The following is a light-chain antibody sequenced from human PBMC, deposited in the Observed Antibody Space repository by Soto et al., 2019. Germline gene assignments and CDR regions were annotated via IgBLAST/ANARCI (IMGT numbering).Light chain of an antibody. J-gene: IGKJ3*01. Sequence: DIVMTQSPLSLPVTPGEPASISCRSSQSLLYSNGYNYLDWYLQKPGQSPQLLIYLGSNRASGVPDRFSGSGSGTDFTLKISRVEAEDVGVYYCMQALQAPFTVGPGTKVDIK. CDR2: LGS. CDR1: QSLLYSNGYNY. V-gene: IGKV2-28*01. CDR3: MQALQAPFT.